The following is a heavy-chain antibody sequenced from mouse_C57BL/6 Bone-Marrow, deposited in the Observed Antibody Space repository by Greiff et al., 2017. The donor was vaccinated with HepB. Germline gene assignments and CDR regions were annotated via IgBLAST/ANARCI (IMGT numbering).Heavy chain of an antibody. V-gene: IGHV1-9*01. CDR3: ARDYYGAWFAY. Sequence: QVQLQQSGAELMKPGASVKLSCKATGYTFTGYWIEWVKQRPGHGLEWIGEILPGSGSTNYNEKFKGKATFTADTSSNTAYMQLRSLTTEDSAIYYCARDYYGAWFAYWGQGTLVTVSA. CDR2: ILPGSGST. J-gene: IGHJ3*01. D-gene: IGHD1-1*01. CDR1: GYTFTGYW.